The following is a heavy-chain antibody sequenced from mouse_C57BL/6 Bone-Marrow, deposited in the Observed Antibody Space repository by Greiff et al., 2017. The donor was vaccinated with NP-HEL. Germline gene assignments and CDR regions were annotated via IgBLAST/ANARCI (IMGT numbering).Heavy chain of an antibody. CDR2: INPNNGGT. CDR1: GYTFTDYN. J-gene: IGHJ1*03. Sequence: EVQLQQSGPELVKPGASVKMSCKASGYTFTDYNMHWVKQSHGKSLEWIGYINPNNGGTSYNQKFKGKATLTVNKSSSTAYMELRGLTSEDSAVYYCARCYGSSHYWYFDVWGTGTTVTVSS. V-gene: IGHV1-22*01. CDR3: ARCYGSSHYWYFDV. D-gene: IGHD1-1*01.